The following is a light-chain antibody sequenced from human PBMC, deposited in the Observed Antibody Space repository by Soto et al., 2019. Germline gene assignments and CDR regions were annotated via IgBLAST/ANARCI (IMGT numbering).Light chain of an antibody. J-gene: IGLJ1*01. V-gene: IGLV3-1*01. CDR3: QAWDSGTEV. Sequence: SYELTQPPSVSVSPGQTASITCSGDKLGDKYACWYQQKPGQSPVLVIYQDGKRPSGIPERFSGSNSGNTATLTISGTQAVDEADYYCQAWDSGTEVFGTGTKVTVL. CDR1: KLGDKY. CDR2: QDG.